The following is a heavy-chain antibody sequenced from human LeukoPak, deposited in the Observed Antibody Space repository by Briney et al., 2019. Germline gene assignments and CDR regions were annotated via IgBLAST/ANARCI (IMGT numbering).Heavy chain of an antibody. J-gene: IGHJ4*02. CDR2: IDPSDSYT. V-gene: IGHV5-10-1*01. D-gene: IGHD3-10*01. CDR3: ARHKYYGSGSPADFDY. CDR1: GYSFTSYW. Sequence: GESLEISCKGSGYSFTSYWISWVRQMPGKGLEWMGRIDPSDSYTNYSPSFQGHVTISADKSISTAYLQWSSLKASDTAMYYCARHKYYGSGSPADFDYWGQGTLVTVSS.